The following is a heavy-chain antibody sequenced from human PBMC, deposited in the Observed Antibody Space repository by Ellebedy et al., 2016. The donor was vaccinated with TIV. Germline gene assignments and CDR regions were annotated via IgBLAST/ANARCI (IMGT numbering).Heavy chain of an antibody. J-gene: IGHJ4*02. CDR3: ATQLWNTEF. V-gene: IGHV3-30*03. Sequence: PGGSLRLSCAASGFTFSNFDMDWVRQAPGKGLEWVAVISHDVSLKFYADSVKGRFSISRDNSKNTLYLQMNSLRVEDTAVYYCATQLWNTEFWGQGTLVIVSS. D-gene: IGHD5-24*01. CDR1: GFTFSNFD. CDR2: ISHDVSLK.